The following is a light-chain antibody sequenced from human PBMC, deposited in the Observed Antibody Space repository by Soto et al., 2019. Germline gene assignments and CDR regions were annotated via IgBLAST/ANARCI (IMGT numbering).Light chain of an antibody. CDR2: DAT. CDR3: HQYNKWPEFT. CDR1: QSVSTN. V-gene: IGKV3-15*01. Sequence: EIVMTQSPATMSVSPGERATLSCRASQSVSTNLAWYQQKPGQAPRLLIYDATTRATGIPARFSGSGSGTEFTLTISSLQSEDFAVYSCHQYNKWPEFTFGPGTKVDVK. J-gene: IGKJ3*01.